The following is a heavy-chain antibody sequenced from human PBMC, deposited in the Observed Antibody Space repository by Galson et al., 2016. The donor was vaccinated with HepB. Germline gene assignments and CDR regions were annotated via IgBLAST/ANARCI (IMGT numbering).Heavy chain of an antibody. Sequence: SLRLSCAASGFTFTSYGMHWVRQAPGKGLEWVAVIYYDGRNTYYADSVKGRFTISRDNSKNTLYLQMNSLRAEDTAVYYCARDRATYDSSGYWFDYWGQGTLVTVSS. D-gene: IGHD3-22*01. V-gene: IGHV3-33*08. J-gene: IGHJ4*02. CDR3: ARDRATYDSSGYWFDY. CDR1: GFTFTSYG. CDR2: IYYDGRNT.